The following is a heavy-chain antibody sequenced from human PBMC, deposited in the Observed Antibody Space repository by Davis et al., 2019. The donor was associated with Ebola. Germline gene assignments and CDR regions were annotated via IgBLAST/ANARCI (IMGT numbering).Heavy chain of an antibody. Sequence: SETLSLTCTVSGGSVSSGSYYWSCIRQPPGKGLEWIGEINHSGSTNYNPSLKSRLAISVDTSKNQFSLKLSSVTAADTAVYYCARDGYSIWGQGTMVTVSS. CDR3: ARDGYSI. J-gene: IGHJ3*02. CDR2: INHSGST. CDR1: GGSVSSGSYY. D-gene: IGHD2-15*01. V-gene: IGHV4-61*01.